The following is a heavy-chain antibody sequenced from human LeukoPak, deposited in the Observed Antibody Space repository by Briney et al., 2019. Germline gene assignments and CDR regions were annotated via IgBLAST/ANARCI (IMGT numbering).Heavy chain of an antibody. CDR3: VRSYDTSGYFHAFDI. V-gene: IGHV4-59*01. Sequence: SETLSLTCTVSGGSIGFYYWSWIRQPPGKGLEWIGYIYYSGSTTYNPSLKSRVTISVDASKTQFSLKLSSVTAADTAMYYCVRSYDTSGYFHAFDIWGQGTEVTVSS. J-gene: IGHJ3*02. CDR2: IYYSGST. D-gene: IGHD3-22*01. CDR1: GGSIGFYY.